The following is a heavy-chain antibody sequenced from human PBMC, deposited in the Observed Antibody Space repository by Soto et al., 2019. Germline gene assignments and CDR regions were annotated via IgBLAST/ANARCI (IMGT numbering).Heavy chain of an antibody. D-gene: IGHD2-2*01. V-gene: IGHV1-18*01. Sequence: GASVKVSCKASGYTFTSYGMSWVRQAPGQGLEWMGWISAYNGNTNYAQKLQGRVTMTTDTSTSTAYMELRSLRSDDTAVYYCARDECSSTSCYYYYGMDVWGQGTTVTVSS. CDR1: GYTFTSYG. CDR2: ISAYNGNT. CDR3: ARDECSSTSCYYYYGMDV. J-gene: IGHJ6*02.